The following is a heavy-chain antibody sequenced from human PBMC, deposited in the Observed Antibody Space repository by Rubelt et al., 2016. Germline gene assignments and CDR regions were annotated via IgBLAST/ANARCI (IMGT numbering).Heavy chain of an antibody. D-gene: IGHD3-3*01. V-gene: IGHV4-39*01. Sequence: QLQLQESGPGLVKPSETLSLTCTVSGGSISSSSYYWGWIRQPPGKGLEWIGSIYYSGSTYYNPSLKSRVTISVTTSRSQCCLRLSSVTAADTAVYYCAGGRFLEWLPPDYWGQGTLVTVSS. CDR1: GGSISSSSYY. CDR2: IYYSGST. CDR3: AGGRFLEWLPPDY. J-gene: IGHJ4*02.